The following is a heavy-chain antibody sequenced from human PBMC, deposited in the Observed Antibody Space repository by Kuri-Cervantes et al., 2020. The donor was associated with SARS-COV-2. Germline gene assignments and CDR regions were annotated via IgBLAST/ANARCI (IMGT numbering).Heavy chain of an antibody. CDR2: IYYSGST. CDR3: ASLPGIAAAGGYGMDV. D-gene: IGHD6-13*01. CDR1: GGSISSYY. V-gene: IGHV4-59*08. J-gene: IGHJ6*02. Sequence: ESLKISCTVSGGSISSYYWSWIRQPPGKGLEWIGYIYYSGSTNYNPSLKSRVTISVDTSKNQFSLKLSSVTAADTAVYYCASLPGIAAAGGYGMDVWGQGTTVTVSS.